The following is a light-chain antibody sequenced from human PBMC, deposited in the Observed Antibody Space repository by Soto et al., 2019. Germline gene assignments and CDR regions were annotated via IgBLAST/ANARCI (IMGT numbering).Light chain of an antibody. Sequence: QAVVTQEPSLTVSPGGTVTLTCGSSTGAVTGGHYPYWFQQKPGQAPRTLIYDTSNKHSWTPARFSGSLLGGKAALTLSGAQPEDEAEYHCFLFYGGSYVFGAGTKLTVL. CDR1: TGAVTGGHY. V-gene: IGLV7-46*01. J-gene: IGLJ1*01. CDR2: DTS. CDR3: FLFYGGSYV.